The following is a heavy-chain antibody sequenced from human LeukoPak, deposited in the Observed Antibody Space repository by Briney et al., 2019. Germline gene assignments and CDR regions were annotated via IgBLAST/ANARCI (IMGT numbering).Heavy chain of an antibody. V-gene: IGHV1-8*01. J-gene: IGHJ6*02. CDR2: MNPNSGNT. Sequence: ASVKVSFKASGYTFPSYVINWVRQATGQGLEWMGWMNPNSGNTGHAQKFQGRVTMTRNTSISTAYMELSSLRSEDTAVYYCAVYSSSSPWLMDVWGQGTTVTVSS. CDR1: GYTFPSYV. CDR3: AVYSSSSPWLMDV. D-gene: IGHD6-6*01.